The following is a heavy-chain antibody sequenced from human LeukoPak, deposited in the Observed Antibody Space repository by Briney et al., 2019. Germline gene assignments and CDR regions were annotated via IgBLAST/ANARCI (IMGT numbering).Heavy chain of an antibody. Sequence: GGSLRLSCAASGFTFSSYAMTWVRQAPGKGLEWVSVIYSGGDTYYADSVKGRFTISRDNSKNTLYLQMNSLRAEDTAVYYCAKDASDYYGSGSVPYYFDYWGQGTLVTVSS. D-gene: IGHD3-10*01. J-gene: IGHJ4*02. CDR1: GFTFSSYA. CDR2: IYSGGDT. CDR3: AKDASDYYGSGSVPYYFDY. V-gene: IGHV3-66*01.